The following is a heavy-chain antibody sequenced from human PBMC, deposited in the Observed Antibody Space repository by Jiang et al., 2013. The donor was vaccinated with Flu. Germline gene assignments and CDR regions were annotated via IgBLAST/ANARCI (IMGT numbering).Heavy chain of an antibody. J-gene: IGHJ6*03. CDR3: ARAQYYYMDV. CDR2: IHDSGST. Sequence: GSISSHYWSWIRQPPGKGLEWIGYIHDSGSTNYNPSLRSRVTISVDTSKNQFSLRLSSVTAADTAVYYCARAQYYYMDVWGKGTTVTVS. V-gene: IGHV4-59*11. CDR1: GSISSHY.